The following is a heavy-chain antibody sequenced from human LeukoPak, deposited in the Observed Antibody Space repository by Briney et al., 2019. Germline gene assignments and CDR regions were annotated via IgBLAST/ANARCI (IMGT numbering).Heavy chain of an antibody. Sequence: KASETLSLTCTVSGGSISSYYWSWIRQPPGKGLEWIGYIYYSGSTNYNPSLKSRVTISVDTSKNQFSLKLSSVTAADTAVYYCATSPIQLWLPFDYWGQGTLVTVSS. J-gene: IGHJ4*02. CDR2: IYYSGST. CDR1: GGSISSYY. CDR3: ATSPIQLWLPFDY. V-gene: IGHV4-59*01. D-gene: IGHD5-18*01.